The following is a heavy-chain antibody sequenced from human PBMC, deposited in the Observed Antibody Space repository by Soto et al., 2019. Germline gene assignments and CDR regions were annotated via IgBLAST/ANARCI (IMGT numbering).Heavy chain of an antibody. CDR1: GGSISSFY. CDR2: IYSGGRN. J-gene: IGHJ4*02. Sequence: KTSETLSLTCTVSGGSISSFYWSWIRRPAGKGLEWIGRIYSGGRNNYNPSLKSRVTMSVDTFKNQFSLRLSSVTAADTAMYYCARGSSRWDYWGQGTLVTVSS. D-gene: IGHD6-13*01. CDR3: ARGSSRWDY. V-gene: IGHV4-4*07.